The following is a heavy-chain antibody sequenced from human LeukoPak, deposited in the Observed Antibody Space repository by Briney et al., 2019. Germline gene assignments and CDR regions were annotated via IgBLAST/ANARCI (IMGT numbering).Heavy chain of an antibody. CDR1: GFTVSNNY. Sequence: GGSLRLSCAASGFTVSNNYMSWVRQAPGKGLEWASVIYSGGSTYYADSVKGRFTISRDNSKNTLYLQMNSLRAEDTAVYYCARGLYGSGTPYRYWGQGTLVTVSS. V-gene: IGHV3-53*01. CDR3: ARGLYGSGTPYRY. CDR2: IYSGGST. D-gene: IGHD3-10*01. J-gene: IGHJ4*02.